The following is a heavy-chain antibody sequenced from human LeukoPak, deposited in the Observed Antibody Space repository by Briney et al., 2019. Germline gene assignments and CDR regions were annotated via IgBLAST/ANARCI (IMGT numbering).Heavy chain of an antibody. Sequence: SETLSLTCTVSGGSISSYYWSWIRQPPGKGLECIGYIYYSGSTNYNPSLKSRVTISVDTSKNQFSLKLSSVTAADTAVYYCARVSYGSGSYYWGQGTLVTVSS. CDR1: GGSISSYY. CDR3: ARVSYGSGSYY. CDR2: IYYSGST. D-gene: IGHD3-10*01. J-gene: IGHJ4*02. V-gene: IGHV4-59*01.